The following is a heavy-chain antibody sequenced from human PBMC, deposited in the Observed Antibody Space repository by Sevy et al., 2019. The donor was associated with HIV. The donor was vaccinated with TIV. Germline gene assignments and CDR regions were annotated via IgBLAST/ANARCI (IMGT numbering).Heavy chain of an antibody. Sequence: GGSLRLSCAASGFTFDDYAMHWVRQAPGKGLEWVSGISWNSGSIGYADSVKRRFTISRDNAKNSLYLQMNSLRAEDTALYYCAKDLMYSSGWYDGRGGNYFDYWGQGTLVTVSS. CDR1: GFTFDDYA. CDR3: AKDLMYSSGWYDGRGGNYFDY. CDR2: ISWNSGSI. D-gene: IGHD6-19*01. J-gene: IGHJ4*02. V-gene: IGHV3-9*01.